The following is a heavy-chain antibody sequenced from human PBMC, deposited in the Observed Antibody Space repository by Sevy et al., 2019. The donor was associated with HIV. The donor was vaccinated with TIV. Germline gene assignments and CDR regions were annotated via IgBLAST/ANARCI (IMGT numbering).Heavy chain of an antibody. D-gene: IGHD5-12*01. CDR2: ISGRGGST. CDR3: AKDEKYSGYDWELDY. Sequence: GGSLRLSCAASGFAFSSYAMSWVRQAPGKGLEWVSAISGRGGSTYYADSVKGRFTISRDNSKNTLYLQMNSLRAEDTAVYYCAKDEKYSGYDWELDYWGQRTLVTVSS. CDR1: GFAFSSYA. V-gene: IGHV3-23*01. J-gene: IGHJ4*02.